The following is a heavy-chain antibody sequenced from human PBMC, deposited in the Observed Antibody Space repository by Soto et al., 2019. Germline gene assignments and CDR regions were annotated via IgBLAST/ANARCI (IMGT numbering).Heavy chain of an antibody. CDR1: GFPFSDYY. J-gene: IGHJ4*02. CDR3: ARTLAARFDY. V-gene: IGHV3-11*01. D-gene: IGHD6-6*01. Sequence: PGGSLRLSCAASGFPFSDYYMSWIRQAPGKGLEWVSHITNSGSTKYYADSVKGRFTISRDNAKNSLFLQMNSLRAEDMAVYYCARTLAARFDYWGQGTPVTVSS. CDR2: ITNSGSTK.